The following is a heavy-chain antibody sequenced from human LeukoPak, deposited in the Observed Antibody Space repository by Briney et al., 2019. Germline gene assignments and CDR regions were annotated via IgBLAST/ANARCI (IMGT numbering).Heavy chain of an antibody. J-gene: IGHJ4*02. CDR3: AKDLSSSSSPDY. D-gene: IGHD6-6*01. CDR1: GFIFSDYA. CDR2: ISSDGNNK. Sequence: GGPLRLSCATSGFIFSDYAMHWVRQAPGKGLEWVAVISSDGNNKAHADSVKGRFTISRDISKSTLYLQMNSLRVEDTAVYYCAKDLSSSSSPDYWGQGTLVTVSS. V-gene: IGHV3-30*18.